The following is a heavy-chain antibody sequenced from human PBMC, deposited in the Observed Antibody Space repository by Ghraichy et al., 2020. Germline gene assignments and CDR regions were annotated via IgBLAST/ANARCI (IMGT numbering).Heavy chain of an antibody. Sequence: SETLSLTCTVSGVSINSYYWTWIRQPPGKGLEWIGYVTYRGGTDYNPSLKSRVTISVDTSKNQFSLRLSSVTAADTAVYYCARIIVAALPSTWGQGTLVTVSS. CDR2: VTYRGGT. CDR3: ARIIVAALPST. D-gene: IGHD5-12*01. CDR1: GVSINSYY. J-gene: IGHJ5*02. V-gene: IGHV4-59*01.